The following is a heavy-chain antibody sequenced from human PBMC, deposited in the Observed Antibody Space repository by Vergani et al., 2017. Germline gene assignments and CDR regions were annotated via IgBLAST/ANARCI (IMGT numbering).Heavy chain of an antibody. V-gene: IGHV5-10-1*01. D-gene: IGHD3-10*01. J-gene: IGHJ6*02. CDR2: IDPSDSYT. Sequence: EVQLVQSGAEVKKPGESLRISCKGSGYSFTSYWISWVRQMPGKGLEWMGRIDPSDSYTNYSPSFQGHVTISADKSISTAYLKWSSLKASDHAMDYCARPPIMVRGGGTSPGGSGMDVWGQGTTVTVSS. CDR1: GYSFTSYW. CDR3: ARPPIMVRGGGTSPGGSGMDV.